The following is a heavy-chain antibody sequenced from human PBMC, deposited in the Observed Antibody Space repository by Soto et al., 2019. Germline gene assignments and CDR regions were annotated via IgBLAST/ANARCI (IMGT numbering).Heavy chain of an antibody. V-gene: IGHV4-30-4*01. J-gene: IGHJ3*01. CDR1: GDSIRSPDCY. D-gene: IGHD6-25*01. CDR2: SYYTGSS. CDR3: ARDKWSGYDSGAFDV. Sequence: QVQLQESSPGLVKPSQTLSLTCSVSGDSIRSPDCYWGWLRQTPGKGLEWIGYSYYTGSSYYHPSLQSRVSISVDTSKNQFSLKLNSVSAADTAIYYCARDKWSGYDSGAFDVWGQGTTVTVSS.